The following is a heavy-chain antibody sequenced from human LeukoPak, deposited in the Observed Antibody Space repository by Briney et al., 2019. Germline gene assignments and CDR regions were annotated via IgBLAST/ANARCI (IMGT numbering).Heavy chain of an antibody. CDR1: GGSFSGYY. CDR3: ARSPPMVRGVNYYYTDV. D-gene: IGHD3-10*01. V-gene: IGHV4-34*01. J-gene: IGHJ6*03. CDR2: ISHTGST. Sequence: SETLSLTCAVYGGSFSGYYWSWIRQPPGKGLEWIGEISHTGSTNYNPSLKSRVTISVDTSKNQFSLKLTSVTAADTAVYYCARSPPMVRGVNYYYTDVWGKGTTVTISS.